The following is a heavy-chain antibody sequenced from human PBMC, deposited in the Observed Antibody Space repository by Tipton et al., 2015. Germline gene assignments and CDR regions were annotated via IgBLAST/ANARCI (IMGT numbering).Heavy chain of an antibody. CDR3: ARDLEHGMDV. Sequence: TLSLTCTVSGGSISSSLHYWGWIRQPPGKGLEWIGSLYFSGTTYYNPSLKRRVTISLDTSKNQFSLTLNSVTAADTAVYYCARDLEHGMDVWGQGTTVTVSS. CDR1: GGSISSSLHY. V-gene: IGHV4-39*07. D-gene: IGHD5-24*01. J-gene: IGHJ6*02. CDR2: LYFSGTT.